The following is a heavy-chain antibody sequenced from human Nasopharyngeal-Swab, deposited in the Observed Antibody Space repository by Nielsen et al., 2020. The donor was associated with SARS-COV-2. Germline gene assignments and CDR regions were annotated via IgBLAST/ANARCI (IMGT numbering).Heavy chain of an antibody. Sequence: ASVKVSCKASGYTFTGYYMHWVRQAPGQGLEWMGRINPNSGGTNYAQKFQGRVTMTRDTSISTAYMELSRLRSDDTAVYYCARDRLELPPEHYYYCYMDVWGKGTTVTVSS. CDR1: GYTFTGYY. CDR2: INPNSGGT. J-gene: IGHJ6*03. CDR3: ARDRLELPPEHYYYCYMDV. D-gene: IGHD1-7*01. V-gene: IGHV1-2*06.